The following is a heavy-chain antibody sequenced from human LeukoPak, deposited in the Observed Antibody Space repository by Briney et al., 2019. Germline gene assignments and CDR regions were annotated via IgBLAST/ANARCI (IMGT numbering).Heavy chain of an antibody. CDR1: GFTFSSYG. CDR2: ISGSGGST. CDR3: ARGRGISGSSHFDY. D-gene: IGHD1-26*01. V-gene: IGHV3-23*01. Sequence: AGGSLRLSCAASGFTFSSYGMSWVRKAPGKGLEWVSAISGSGGSTYYADSVKGRFTISRDNSKNTLYLQMNSLRAEDTAVYYCARGRGISGSSHFDYWGQGTLVTVSS. J-gene: IGHJ4*02.